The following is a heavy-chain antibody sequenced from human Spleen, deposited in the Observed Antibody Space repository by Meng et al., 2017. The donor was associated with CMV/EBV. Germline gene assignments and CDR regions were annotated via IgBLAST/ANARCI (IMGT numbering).Heavy chain of an antibody. CDR1: GYRFTSHW. CDR2: IYPGDSDT. J-gene: IGHJ5*01. D-gene: IGHD3-3*01. V-gene: IGHV5-51*01. Sequence: GESLKISCKGSGYRFTSHWIGWVRQMPGKGLEWMGMIYPGDSDTRYSPSFEGQVTISADKSMSTAYLQWSSLKASDTAMYYCARHPSPVFGIVPNWFDSWGQGTLVTVSS. CDR3: ARHPSPVFGIVPNWFDS.